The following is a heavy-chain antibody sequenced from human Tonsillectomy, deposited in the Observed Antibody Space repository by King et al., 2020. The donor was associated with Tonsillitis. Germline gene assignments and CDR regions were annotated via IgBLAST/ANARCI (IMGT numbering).Heavy chain of an antibody. Sequence: MQLQESGPGLVKPSQTLSLTCTVSGGSISGGTYYWSWIRQHPGKGLEWIGYIYNSENTYYNPSLKSRLTISVDTSKNQFSLKLSSVTASDTAVYYCARYEGGVFDPWGQGTLVTVSS. V-gene: IGHV4-31*03. CDR3: ARYEGGVFDP. J-gene: IGHJ5*02. D-gene: IGHD2-15*01. CDR1: GGSISGGTYY. CDR2: IYNSENT.